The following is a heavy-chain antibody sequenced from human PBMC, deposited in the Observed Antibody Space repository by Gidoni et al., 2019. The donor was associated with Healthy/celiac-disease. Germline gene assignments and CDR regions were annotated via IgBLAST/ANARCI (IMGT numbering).Heavy chain of an antibody. V-gene: IGHV3-30*18. CDR3: AKDLYSGIYYVLDY. CDR2: ISYDGSNK. CDR1: GFTFSSYG. Sequence: QVQLVESGGGVVQPGRSLRLSCAAYGFTFSSYGMHWVRQAPGKGLEWVAVISYDGSNKYYADSVKGRFTISRDNSKNTLYLQMNSLRAEDTAVYYCAKDLYSGIYYVLDYWGQGTLVTVSS. J-gene: IGHJ4*02. D-gene: IGHD1-26*01.